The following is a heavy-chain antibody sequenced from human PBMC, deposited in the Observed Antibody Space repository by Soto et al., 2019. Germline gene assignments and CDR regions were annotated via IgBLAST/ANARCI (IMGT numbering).Heavy chain of an antibody. J-gene: IGHJ4*02. Sequence: QVQLVESGGGVVQPGRSLRLSCAASGFTFSSYGMHWVRQAPGKGLEWVAVISYHGSNKDYADSVKGRFTISRDNSKNTLYLQMNSLRGEDTAVYYCAKDRQLGSSLYYFDYRGQGTLVTVSS. D-gene: IGHD5-18*01. CDR3: AKDRQLGSSLYYFDY. CDR1: GFTFSSYG. V-gene: IGHV3-30*18. CDR2: ISYHGSNK.